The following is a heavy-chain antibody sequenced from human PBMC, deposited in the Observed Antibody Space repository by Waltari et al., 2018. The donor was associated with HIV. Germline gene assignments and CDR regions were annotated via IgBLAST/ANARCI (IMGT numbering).Heavy chain of an antibody. Sequence: QLKLQQSGPRLVKPSETLSLTCSVSGASINSLTSYWGWIGQPPGKRLQYLGSIYKSGSTYYHPSLNGRLTLSADTSKNQFSLRLNSVTAEDTAIYYCARHYAWFDILTNSPPTYYFDAWGPGTLATVSS. CDR3: ARHYAWFDILTNSPPTYYFDA. CDR2: IYKSGST. J-gene: IGHJ4*02. V-gene: IGHV4-39*01. D-gene: IGHD3-9*01. CDR1: GASINSLTSY.